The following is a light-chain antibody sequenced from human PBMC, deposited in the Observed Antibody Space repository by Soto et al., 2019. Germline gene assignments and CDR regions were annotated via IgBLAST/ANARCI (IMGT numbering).Light chain of an antibody. CDR3: QVWDSSSDSLG. CDR1: NIGSKS. J-gene: IGLJ2*01. V-gene: IGLV3-21*04. CDR2: YDS. Sequence: SYELTQPPSVSVAPGKTARITCGGNNIGSKSVHWYQQKPGQAPVLVIYYDSDRPSGIPERFSGSNSGNTATLTISRVEAGDEADYYCQVWDSSSDSLGFGGGTKLTVL.